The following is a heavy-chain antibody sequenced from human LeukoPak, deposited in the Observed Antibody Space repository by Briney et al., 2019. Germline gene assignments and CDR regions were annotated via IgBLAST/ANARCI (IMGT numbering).Heavy chain of an antibody. CDR2: IYTSGST. D-gene: IGHD3-10*01. J-gene: IGHJ4*02. Sequence: SETLSLTCTVSGGSTSSYYWSWIRQPAGKGLEWIGRIYTSGSTNYNPSLKSRVTMSVDTSKNQFSLKLSSVTAADTAVYYCATTLPGNYGSGSYTFDYWGQGTLVTVSS. V-gene: IGHV4-4*07. CDR3: ATTLPGNYGSGSYTFDY. CDR1: GGSTSSYY.